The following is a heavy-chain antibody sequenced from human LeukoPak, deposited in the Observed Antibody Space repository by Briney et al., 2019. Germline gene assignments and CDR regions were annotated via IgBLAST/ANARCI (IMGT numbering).Heavy chain of an antibody. CDR3: ARRVSIAVTGTPAFDI. J-gene: IGHJ3*02. V-gene: IGHV3-21*01. D-gene: IGHD6-19*01. Sequence: GGSLRLSCAASGFTFSSYSMNWVRQAPGKGLEWVSSISGGSTYIYQADSVKGRFTISRDNAKNSLYLQMNSLRAEDTAVYYCARRVSIAVTGTPAFDIWGQGTMVTVSS. CDR1: GFTFSSYS. CDR2: ISGGSTYI.